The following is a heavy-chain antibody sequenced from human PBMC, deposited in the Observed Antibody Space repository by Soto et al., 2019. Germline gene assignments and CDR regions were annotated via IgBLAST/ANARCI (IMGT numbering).Heavy chain of an antibody. D-gene: IGHD3-16*01. V-gene: IGHV1-18*01. J-gene: IGHJ6*02. CDR3: AMVDVYVTTRPQDV. CDR1: GYTFTRYG. Sequence: QVQLVQSGAEVKNPGASVKVSCKASGYTFTRYGIGWARQAPGQGLEWMGWINTYNGNTNYAQNVQGRVTLTTDTSTSTAYMELRSLRSNDTAIYYCAMVDVYVTTRPQDVWGQGTTVIVSS. CDR2: INTYNGNT.